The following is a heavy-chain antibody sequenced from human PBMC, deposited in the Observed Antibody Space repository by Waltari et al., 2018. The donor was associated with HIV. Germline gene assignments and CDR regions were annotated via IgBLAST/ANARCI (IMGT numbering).Heavy chain of an antibody. CDR1: GYIFTGYY. V-gene: IGHV1-2*02. CDR3: AKLYYDILTGYSSFDY. J-gene: IGHJ4*02. Sequence: QVQLVQSGAEVKKPGASVKVSCKASGYIFTGYYIPWVRQAPGQGLEWMGSINPNTGATNYGQKFQGRVTMTRDTSASTAYMELSRLRFDDTAVYYCAKLYYDILTGYSSFDYWGQGTLVTVSS. D-gene: IGHD3-9*01. CDR2: INPNTGAT.